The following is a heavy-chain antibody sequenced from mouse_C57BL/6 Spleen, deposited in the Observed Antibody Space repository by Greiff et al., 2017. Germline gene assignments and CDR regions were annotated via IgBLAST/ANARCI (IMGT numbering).Heavy chain of an antibody. CDR3: GSDGLFAY. V-gene: IGHV1-77*01. Sequence: QVQLQQSGAELVKPGASVKISCKASGYTFTDYYMNWVKQRPGQGLEWSGKMSPGNGSTYYNAKFKGKATLTADKSSSTAYMQLSSLTSEDSAGYFCGSDGLFAYWGQGTLVTVSA. CDR2: MSPGNGST. J-gene: IGHJ3*01. D-gene: IGHD3-1*01. CDR1: GYTFTDYY.